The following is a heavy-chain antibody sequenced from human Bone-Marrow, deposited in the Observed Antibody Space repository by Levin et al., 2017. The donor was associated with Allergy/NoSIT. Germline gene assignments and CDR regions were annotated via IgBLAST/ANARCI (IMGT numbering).Heavy chain of an antibody. Sequence: ASVKVSCKASGYTFTGYYMHWVRQAPGQGLEWMGWINPNSGGTNYAQKFQGRVTMTRDTSISTAYMELSRLRSDDTAVYYCAREGGSSGWYWFDPWGQGTLVTVSS. D-gene: IGHD6-19*01. V-gene: IGHV1-2*02. CDR3: AREGGSSGWYWFDP. J-gene: IGHJ5*02. CDR1: GYTFTGYY. CDR2: INPNSGGT.